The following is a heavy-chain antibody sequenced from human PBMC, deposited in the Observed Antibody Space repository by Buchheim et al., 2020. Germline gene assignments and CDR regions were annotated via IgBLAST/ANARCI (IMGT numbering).Heavy chain of an antibody. CDR3: ARRLRVGSSSWRNYYYYYGMDV. J-gene: IGHJ6*02. D-gene: IGHD6-13*01. V-gene: IGHV4-39*01. CDR2: IYYSGST. Sequence: QLQLQESGPGLVKPSETLSLTCTVSGGSNSSSSYYWGWIRQPPGKGLEWIGCIYYSGSTYYNPSLKSRVTISVDTSKNQFSLKLSSVTAADTAVYYCARRLRVGSSSWRNYYYYYGMDVWGQGTT. CDR1: GGSNSSSSYY.